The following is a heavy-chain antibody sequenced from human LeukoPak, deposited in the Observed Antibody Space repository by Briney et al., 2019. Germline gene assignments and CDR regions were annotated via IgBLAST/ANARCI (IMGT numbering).Heavy chain of an antibody. J-gene: IGHJ4*02. CDR1: GFTFSSNH. V-gene: IGHV3-53*01. CDR2: IYSGGGT. Sequence: GGSLRLSCAASGFTFSSNHMSWVRQAPGKGLEWVSLIYSGGGTYYADSVKGRFTISRDNSKNTLYLQMNSLRAEDTAVYYCARYYGESWGQGTLVTVSS. D-gene: IGHD4-17*01. CDR3: ARYYGES.